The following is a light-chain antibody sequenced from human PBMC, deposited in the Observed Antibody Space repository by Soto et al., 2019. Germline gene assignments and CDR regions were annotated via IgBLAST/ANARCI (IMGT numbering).Light chain of an antibody. CDR2: DND. V-gene: IGLV1-44*01. Sequence: QAVVAQPPSASGTPGQRVSISCSGSSSNIGSSSVNWYQHVPGAAPQLLVYDNDQRPSEVPDRFSGSKSGTSASLAISGLRSDDEAVYYCAAWDDTLKSWVFGGGTKLTVL. J-gene: IGLJ3*02. CDR1: SSNIGSSS. CDR3: AAWDDTLKSWV.